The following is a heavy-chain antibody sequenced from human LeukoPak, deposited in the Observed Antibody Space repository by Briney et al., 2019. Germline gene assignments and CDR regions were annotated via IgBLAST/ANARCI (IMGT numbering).Heavy chain of an antibody. J-gene: IGHJ6*03. CDR1: GVTISSQA. CDR2: IGSGGST. D-gene: IGHD2-15*01. Sequence: GGSLRLSCVASGVTISSQAMSWVRQAAGKGLEWVSTIGSGGSTYYADTVKGRFTISRDNSKNTLYLQMNSLRAEDTAEYYCAKRGGTESFYYYYYMDVWGKGTTVTVSS. CDR3: AKRGGTESFYYYYYMDV. V-gene: IGHV3-23*01.